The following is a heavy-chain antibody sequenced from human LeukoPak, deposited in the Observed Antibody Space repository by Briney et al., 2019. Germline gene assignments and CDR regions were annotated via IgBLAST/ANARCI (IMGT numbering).Heavy chain of an antibody. Sequence: SVKVSCKASGGTFSSNAISWVRQAPGQGLEWMGGIIPIFGTANYAQKFQGRVTITADESTSTAYMELSSLRSEDTAVYYCAVENYDSSGYYRKFDYWGQGTLVTVSS. CDR2: IIPIFGTA. D-gene: IGHD3-22*01. CDR3: AVENYDSSGYYRKFDY. J-gene: IGHJ4*02. CDR1: GGTFSSNA. V-gene: IGHV1-69*01.